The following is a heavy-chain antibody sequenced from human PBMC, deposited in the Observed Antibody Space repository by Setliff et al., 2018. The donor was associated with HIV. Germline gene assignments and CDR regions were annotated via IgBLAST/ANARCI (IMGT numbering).Heavy chain of an antibody. J-gene: IGHJ6*03. CDR1: GGSFSGYS. V-gene: IGHV4-34*01. Sequence: ETLSLTCAVYGGSFSGYSWGWIRQPPGKGLEWIGEINHSGSTNYNPSLKSRVTISVDTSKRQFSLNLTSVTAADTAVYYCARGPPAEDYYYYMDVWDKGTTVTVS. CDR3: ARGPPAEDYYYYMDV. CDR2: INHSGST.